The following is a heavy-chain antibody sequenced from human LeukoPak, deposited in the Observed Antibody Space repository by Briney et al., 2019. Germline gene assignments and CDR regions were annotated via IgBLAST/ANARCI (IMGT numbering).Heavy chain of an antibody. CDR2: IYYSGST. J-gene: IGHJ4*02. Sequence: PSETLSLTCTVSGGSISSGDYYWSWIRQPPGKGLEWIGYIYYSGSTYYNPSLKSRVTISVDTSKNQFSLKLSSVTAADTAVYYCAGDRIGRRQSEFDYWGQGTLVTVSS. D-gene: IGHD1-14*01. CDR3: AGDRIGRRQSEFDY. CDR1: GGSISSGDYY. V-gene: IGHV4-30-4*01.